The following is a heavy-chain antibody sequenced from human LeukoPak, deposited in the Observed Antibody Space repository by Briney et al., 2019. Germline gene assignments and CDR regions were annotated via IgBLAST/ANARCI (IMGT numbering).Heavy chain of an antibody. CDR2: ISSSSSYI. J-gene: IGHJ6*02. Sequence: GGSLRLSCAASGFTFSSYSMNWVRQAPGKGLEWVSSISSSSSYIYYADSVKGRFTISRDNAKNSLYLQMNSLRAEDTAVYYRARVLGTMVRGVIPKPYGMDVWGQGTTVTVSS. V-gene: IGHV3-21*01. CDR1: GFTFSSYS. CDR3: ARVLGTMVRGVIPKPYGMDV. D-gene: IGHD3-10*01.